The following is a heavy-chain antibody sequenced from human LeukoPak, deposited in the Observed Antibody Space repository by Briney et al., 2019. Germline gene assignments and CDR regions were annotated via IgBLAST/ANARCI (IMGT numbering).Heavy chain of an antibody. Sequence: ASLKVSSKASGGTFSSYAISWVRQAPGQGLEWMGGIIPIFGTANYAQKFQGRVTITADESTSTAYMELSSLRSEDTAVYYCARVAGGSGSYYLFDYWGQGTLVTVSS. CDR1: GGTFSSYA. J-gene: IGHJ4*02. V-gene: IGHV1-69*13. CDR3: ARVAGGSGSYYLFDY. D-gene: IGHD3-10*01. CDR2: IIPIFGTA.